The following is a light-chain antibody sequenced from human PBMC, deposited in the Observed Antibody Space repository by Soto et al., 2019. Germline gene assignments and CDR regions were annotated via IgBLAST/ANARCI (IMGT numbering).Light chain of an antibody. J-gene: IGLJ2*01. CDR1: SASVLTSYY. CDR3: ALYVGSGTVV. Sequence: QTLVSQEPSFSVSPGETVTLTCGLTSASVLTSYYPSWYQQTPGQAPRTLIYSTNIRSSGVPDRFSGSILGNKAALTITGAQADDESVYYCALYVGSGTVVFGGGTKLTVL. CDR2: STN. V-gene: IGLV8-61*01.